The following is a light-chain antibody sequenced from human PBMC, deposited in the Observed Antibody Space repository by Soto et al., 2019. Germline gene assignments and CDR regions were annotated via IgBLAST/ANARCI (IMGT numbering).Light chain of an antibody. J-gene: IGKJ5*01. CDR2: GAS. CDR3: QHHGGSPIT. Sequence: EIVLTQSPRTLTLSPGESATLSCRASQSVYSKYLAWYQQKPGQAPRLLIYGASSRASRIPDRFSGSGSGTDFTLTISRLEPEDFAVYYCQHHGGSPITFGQGTRLE. CDR1: QSVYSKY. V-gene: IGKV3-20*01.